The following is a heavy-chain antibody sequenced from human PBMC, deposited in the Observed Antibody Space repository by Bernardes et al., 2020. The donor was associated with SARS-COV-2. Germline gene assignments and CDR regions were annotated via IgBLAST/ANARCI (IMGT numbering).Heavy chain of an antibody. J-gene: IGHJ5*01. CDR2: VSGGGDGT. Sequence: GGSLRLSRAASGFIFNTYALTWVRQAPGKGLEWISTVSGGGDGTSYAESVKGRFTVSRDNAKDVLYLQMNRLSVEDTAVYYCAKDFVVDSYGYGDPGWYDSWGPGTLVIVSS. V-gene: IGHV3-23*01. CDR3: AKDFVVDSYGYGDPGWYDS. D-gene: IGHD5-18*01. CDR1: GFIFNTYA.